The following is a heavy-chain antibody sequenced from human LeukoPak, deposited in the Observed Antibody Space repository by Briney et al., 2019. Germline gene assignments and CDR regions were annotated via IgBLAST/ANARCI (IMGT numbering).Heavy chain of an antibody. Sequence: SETLSLTCTVSGGSISSYYWSWIRQPAGKGLEWLGRIYSTGSTNYNPSLKSRVIMSVDTSKNQFSLRLRSVTAADTAVYYCARQIASAGTAGFDFWGQGALVTVSS. CDR2: IYSTGST. J-gene: IGHJ4*02. CDR3: ARQIASAGTAGFDF. D-gene: IGHD6-13*01. V-gene: IGHV4-4*07. CDR1: GGSISSYY.